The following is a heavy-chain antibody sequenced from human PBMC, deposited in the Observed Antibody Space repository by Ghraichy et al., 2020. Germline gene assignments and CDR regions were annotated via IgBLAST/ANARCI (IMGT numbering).Heavy chain of an antibody. D-gene: IGHD2-21*02. V-gene: IGHV4-59*08. CDR1: GGSISSYF. CDR3: ARHDSKVFHPILSSYYYGMDV. CDR2: IYYSGST. J-gene: IGHJ6*02. Sequence: SETLSLTCTVSGGSISSYFWTWIRQPPGKALEWIGYIYYSGSTEYNPSLKSRVTISVDTYTNQFSLKLISVTAADTAVNYCARHDSKVFHPILSSYYYGMDVWGQGTAVTVSS.